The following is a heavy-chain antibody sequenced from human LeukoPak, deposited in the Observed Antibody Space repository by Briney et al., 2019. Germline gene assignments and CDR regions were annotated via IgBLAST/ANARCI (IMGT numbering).Heavy chain of an antibody. Sequence: GGSLRLSCAASGFTFSSYGMHWVRQAPGRGLEWVAVIWYDGSNKYYAGSVKGRFTISRDNSKNTLYLQINGLRAEDTAVYYCARDRSTTAVDYWGQGTLVTVSS. CDR2: IWYDGSNK. D-gene: IGHD1-26*01. J-gene: IGHJ4*02. V-gene: IGHV3-33*01. CDR3: ARDRSTTAVDY. CDR1: GFTFSSYG.